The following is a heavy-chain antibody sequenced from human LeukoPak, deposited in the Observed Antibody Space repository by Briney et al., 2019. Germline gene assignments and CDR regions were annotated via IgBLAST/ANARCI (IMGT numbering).Heavy chain of an antibody. CDR3: ARQHRLYYDILTGYPYYFDY. J-gene: IGHJ4*02. Sequence: SETLSLTCAVYGGSFSGYYWGWIRQPPGKGLEWIGSIYYSGSTYYNPSLKSRVTISVDTSKNQFSLKLSSVTAADTAVYYCARQHRLYYDILTGYPYYFDYWGQGTLVTVSS. CDR2: IYYSGST. V-gene: IGHV4-39*01. CDR1: GGSFSGYY. D-gene: IGHD3-9*01.